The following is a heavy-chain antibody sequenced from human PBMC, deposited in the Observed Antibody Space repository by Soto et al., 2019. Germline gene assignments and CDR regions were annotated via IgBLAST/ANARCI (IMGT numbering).Heavy chain of an antibody. CDR3: ARGWSLLDL. CDR2: VSKTGGIT. CDR1: GFTFNTYG. Sequence: EVQLLESGGGLVQPGGSLRLSCAASGFTFNTYGMSWVRQAPGKGLDWVSGVSKTGGITYYADSVKGRFTISRDNSKDTMYLVLNSLRGEDTAVYRCARGWSLLDLWGQGTLVTVSS. D-gene: IGHD1-26*01. J-gene: IGHJ5*02. V-gene: IGHV3-23*01.